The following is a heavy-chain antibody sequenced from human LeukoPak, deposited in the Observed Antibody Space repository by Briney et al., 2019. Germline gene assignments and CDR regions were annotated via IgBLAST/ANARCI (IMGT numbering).Heavy chain of an antibody. D-gene: IGHD6-19*01. CDR2: INPSGGST. CDR1: GYTLTSYY. CDR3: ARASSGWSFSYYFDY. Sequence: ASVKVSCKASGYTLTSYYMHWVRQAPGQGLEWMGIINPSGGSTSYAQKFQGRVTMTRDTSTSTVYMELSSLRSEDTAVYYCARASSGWSFSYYFDYWGQGTLVTVSS. J-gene: IGHJ4*02. V-gene: IGHV1-46*01.